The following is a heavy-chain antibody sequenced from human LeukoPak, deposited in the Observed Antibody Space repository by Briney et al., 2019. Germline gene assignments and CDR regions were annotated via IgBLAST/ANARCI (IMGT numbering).Heavy chain of an antibody. V-gene: IGHV3-33*08. J-gene: IGHJ3*02. Sequence: GGSLRLSCSASGFTFSSYWMHWVRQAPGKELEWVAIIWYDGSNKYYADSVKGRFTISRDNSKNTLYLQMNSLRAEDTAVYYCARALDDFWSGYGIDAFDIWGQGTMVTVSS. CDR1: GFTFSSYW. CDR3: ARALDDFWSGYGIDAFDI. CDR2: IWYDGSNK. D-gene: IGHD3-3*01.